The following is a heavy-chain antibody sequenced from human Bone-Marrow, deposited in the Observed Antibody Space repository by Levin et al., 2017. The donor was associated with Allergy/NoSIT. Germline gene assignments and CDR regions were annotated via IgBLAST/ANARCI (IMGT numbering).Heavy chain of an antibody. CDR2: ISYNGNDK. Sequence: QTGGSLRREGGEEGGTGRREGRQGGGKERGKGLEWVAVISYNGNDKKYADSVKGRFTISRDNSKNTFYLQVNSLRAEDTAVYYCAKDRDHYGSVYYFDYWGQGTLVTVSS. J-gene: IGHJ4*02. CDR1: GGTGRREG. D-gene: IGHD3-10*01. CDR3: AKDRDHYGSVYYFDY. V-gene: IGHV3-30*18.